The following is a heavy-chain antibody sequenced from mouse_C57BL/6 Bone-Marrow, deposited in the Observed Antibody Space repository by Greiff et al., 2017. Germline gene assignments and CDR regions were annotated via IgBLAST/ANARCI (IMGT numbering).Heavy chain of an antibody. J-gene: IGHJ4*01. CDR2: IRSKSNNYAT. Sequence: EVKVEESGGGLVQPKGSLKLSCAASGFSFNTYAMNWVRQAPGKGLEWVARIRSKSNNYATYYADSVKDRFTISRDDSESMLYLQMNNLKTEDTAMYYCVRQEVYYGNYYYAMDYWGQGTSVTVSS. CDR1: GFSFNTYA. CDR3: VRQEVYYGNYYYAMDY. D-gene: IGHD2-1*01. V-gene: IGHV10-1*01.